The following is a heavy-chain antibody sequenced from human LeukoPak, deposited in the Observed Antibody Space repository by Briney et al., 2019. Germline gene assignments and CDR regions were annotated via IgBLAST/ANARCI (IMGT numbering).Heavy chain of an antibody. J-gene: IGHJ6*03. CDR2: ISAYNGNT. V-gene: IGHV1-18*01. D-gene: IGHD3-3*01. CDR1: GYTFTSYG. CDR3: ARATRKGDFWSGYYGEYYYYMDV. Sequence: ASVKVSCKASGYTFTSYGISWVRQAPGQGLEWMGWISAYNGNTNYAQKLQGRVTMTTDTSTSTAYMELRSLRSDDTAVYYCARATRKGDFWSGYYGEYYYYMDVWGKGTTVTVSS.